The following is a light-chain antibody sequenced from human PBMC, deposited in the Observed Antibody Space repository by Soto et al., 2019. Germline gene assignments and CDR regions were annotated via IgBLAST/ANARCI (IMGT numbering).Light chain of an antibody. Sequence: QSVLTQPPSASGTPGQRVTISCSGSSSNIGTNYVYWYQQLPGTAPKVLIYNDNKWPSGVPDRFSGSKSGTSASLAISGLRSEDEADYYCAAWDDRLNGPVFGGGTKLTVL. CDR1: SSNIGTNY. V-gene: IGLV1-47*02. CDR3: AAWDDRLNGPV. CDR2: NDN. J-gene: IGLJ3*02.